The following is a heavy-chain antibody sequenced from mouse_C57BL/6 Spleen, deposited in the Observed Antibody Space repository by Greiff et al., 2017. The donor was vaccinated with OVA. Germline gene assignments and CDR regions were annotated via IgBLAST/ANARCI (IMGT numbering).Heavy chain of an antibody. V-gene: IGHV5-9-1*02. J-gene: IGHJ2*01. D-gene: IGHD2-2*01. Sequence: EVKVVESGEGLVKPGGSLKLSCAASGFTFSSYAMSWVRQTPEKRLEWVAYISSGGDYIYYADTVKGRFTISRDNARNTLYLQMSSLKSEDTAMYYCTRDADDGYDGGFDYWGQGTTLTVSS. CDR3: TRDADDGYDGGFDY. CDR1: GFTFSSYA. CDR2: ISSGGDYI.